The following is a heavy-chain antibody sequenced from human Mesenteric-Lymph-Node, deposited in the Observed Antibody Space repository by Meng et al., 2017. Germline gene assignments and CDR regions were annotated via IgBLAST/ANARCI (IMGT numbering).Heavy chain of an antibody. Sequence: GESLKISCAASGFTFSDYYMSWIRQAPGKGLEWVSYISSSGSTIYYADSVKGRFTISRDNAKNSLYLQMNSLRAEDTAVYYCAREDGEVQLDVWGQGTTVTVSS. D-gene: IGHD1-26*01. CDR2: ISSSGSTI. V-gene: IGHV3-11*01. J-gene: IGHJ6*02. CDR1: GFTFSDYY. CDR3: AREDGEVQLDV.